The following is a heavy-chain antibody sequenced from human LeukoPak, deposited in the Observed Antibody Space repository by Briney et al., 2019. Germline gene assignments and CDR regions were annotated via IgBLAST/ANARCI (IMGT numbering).Heavy chain of an antibody. D-gene: IGHD1-26*01. J-gene: IGHJ4*02. V-gene: IGHV3-30*04. Sequence: GRSLRLSCAASGFTFRTHSMHWVRQAPGKGLEWVAVLSFDGSNKNYGDSVKGRFTISRDNSKNTLYLQMNSLRPDDTAVYYCAREVAASVKDYWGQGTLVTVSS. CDR2: LSFDGSNK. CDR3: AREVAASVKDY. CDR1: GFTFRTHS.